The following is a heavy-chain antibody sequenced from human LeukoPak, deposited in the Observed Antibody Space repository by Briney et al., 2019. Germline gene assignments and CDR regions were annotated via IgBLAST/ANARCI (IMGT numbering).Heavy chain of an antibody. CDR1: GITISRSW. CDR2: ISNDGSRT. J-gene: IGHJ4*02. CDR3: TRSDYGDY. V-gene: IGHV3-74*01. Sequence: GGSLRLSCAASGITISRSWMHWVRQARGKGLVWVSRISNDGSRTSYADSVKGRFTISRDNAKNTLYLQMNSLRAEDTAMYYCTRSDYGDYWGQGTLVTVSS.